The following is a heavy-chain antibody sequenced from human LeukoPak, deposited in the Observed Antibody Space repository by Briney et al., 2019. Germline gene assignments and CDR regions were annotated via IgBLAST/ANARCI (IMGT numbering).Heavy chain of an antibody. D-gene: IGHD3-16*01. CDR2: ISGSGGST. V-gene: IGHV3-23*01. CDR3: ATWGRALGGAFDI. J-gene: IGHJ3*02. CDR1: GFTFSSYA. Sequence: PGGSLRLSCAASGFTFSSYAMSWVRQAPGKGLEWVSGISGSGGSTYHADSVKGRFTISRDNSKNTLYLQMNSLRAEDTAVYYCATWGRALGGAFDIWGQGTMVTVSS.